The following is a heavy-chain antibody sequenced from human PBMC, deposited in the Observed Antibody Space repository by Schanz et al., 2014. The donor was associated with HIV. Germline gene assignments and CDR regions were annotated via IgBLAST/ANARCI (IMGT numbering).Heavy chain of an antibody. CDR2: ISWNSGSV. D-gene: IGHD4-17*01. J-gene: IGHJ4*02. Sequence: EVQLVESGGGLVQPGKSLRLSCAASRFTFDDYAMHWVRQAPGKGLEWVSSISWNSGSVGYADSVKGRFTISRDNAKNSLYLQMNSLRAEDTALYYCACECDYGGNSCFDYWGQGTLVTVSS. CDR1: RFTFDDYA. CDR3: ACECDYGGNSCFDY. V-gene: IGHV3-9*01.